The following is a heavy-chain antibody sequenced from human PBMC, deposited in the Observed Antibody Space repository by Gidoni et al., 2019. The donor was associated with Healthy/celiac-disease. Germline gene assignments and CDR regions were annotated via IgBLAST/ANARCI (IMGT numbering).Heavy chain of an antibody. V-gene: IGHV4-61*02. D-gene: IGHD3-16*02. CDR3: ARGVWGSYRDAFDI. CDR2: IYTSGST. Sequence: QVQLQESGPGLVKPSQTLSLTCTASGGSISSGSYCWSWIRQPAGKGLEWIGRIYTSGSTNYNPSLKSRVTISVDTSKNQFSLKLSSVTAADTAVYYCARGVWGSYRDAFDIWGQGTMVTVSS. J-gene: IGHJ3*02. CDR1: GGSISSGSYC.